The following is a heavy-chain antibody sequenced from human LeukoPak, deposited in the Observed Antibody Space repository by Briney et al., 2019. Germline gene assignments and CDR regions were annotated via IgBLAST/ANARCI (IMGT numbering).Heavy chain of an antibody. V-gene: IGHV3-23*01. CDR2: ISGSGGST. J-gene: IGHJ4*02. CDR3: AKWRGSSGYFDY. CDR1: GFTFSSYA. Sequence: QPGGSLRLSCAASGFTFSSYAMHWVRQAPGKGLEWVSAISGSGGSTYYADSVKGRFTISRDNSKNTLYLQMNSLRAEDTAVYYCAKWRGSSGYFDYWGQGTLVTVSS. D-gene: IGHD6-19*01.